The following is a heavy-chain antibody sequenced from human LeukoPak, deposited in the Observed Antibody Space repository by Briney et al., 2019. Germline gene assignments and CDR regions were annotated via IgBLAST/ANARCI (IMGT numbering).Heavy chain of an antibody. V-gene: IGHV3-23*01. CDR3: ARRDIAVTGKNYFDY. D-gene: IGHD6-19*01. J-gene: IGHJ4*02. CDR2: ISGSGDST. Sequence: GGSLRLSCAASGFTFSSYAMSWVRQAPGKGLEWVSAISGSGDSTYYADSVKGRFTISRDNSKNTLYLHMNSLGAEDTAVYYCARRDIAVTGKNYFDYWGQGTLVTVSS. CDR1: GFTFSSYA.